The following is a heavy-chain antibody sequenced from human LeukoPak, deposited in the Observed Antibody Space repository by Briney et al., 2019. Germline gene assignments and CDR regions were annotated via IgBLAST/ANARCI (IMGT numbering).Heavy chain of an antibody. J-gene: IGHJ4*02. CDR3: ARRAGAYSHPYDY. V-gene: IGHV3-21*01. Sequence: GGSLRLSCAASGFTFSTYTMNWVRQAPGKGLEWVSSISSSSSYIYYADSVKGRFTISRDNAKNSLYLQMNSLRAEDTAVYYCARRAGAYSHPYDYWGQGTLVTVSS. CDR1: GFTFSTYT. D-gene: IGHD4/OR15-4a*01. CDR2: ISSSSSYI.